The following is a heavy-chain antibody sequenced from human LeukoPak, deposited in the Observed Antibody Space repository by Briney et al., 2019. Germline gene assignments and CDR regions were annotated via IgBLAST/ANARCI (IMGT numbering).Heavy chain of an antibody. D-gene: IGHD7-27*01. J-gene: IGHJ4*02. CDR3: ATLVANWDFDY. CDR1: GFTFSNAW. V-gene: IGHV3-15*01. Sequence: GGSLRLSCAASGFTFSNAWMSWVRQAPGKGLEWVGRIKNKTDGGTTDYAAPVKGRFTISRDDSKNTLYLQTNSLKTEDTAVYYCATLVANWDFDYWGQGTLVTVSS. CDR2: IKNKTDGGTT.